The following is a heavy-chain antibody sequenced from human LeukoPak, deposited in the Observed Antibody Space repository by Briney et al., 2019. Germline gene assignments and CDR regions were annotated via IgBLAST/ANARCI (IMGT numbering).Heavy chain of an antibody. CDR3: ARGAGDPYYFDY. V-gene: IGHV1-69*05. D-gene: IGHD7-27*01. J-gene: IGHJ4*02. CDR1: GGTFSSYA. Sequence: ASVKVSCKASGGTFSSYAISWVRQAPGQGLEWMGGIIPIFGTANYAQKFQGRVTITTDESTSTAYMELSSLRSEDTAVYYCARGAGDPYYFDYWGREPWSPSPQ. CDR2: IIPIFGTA.